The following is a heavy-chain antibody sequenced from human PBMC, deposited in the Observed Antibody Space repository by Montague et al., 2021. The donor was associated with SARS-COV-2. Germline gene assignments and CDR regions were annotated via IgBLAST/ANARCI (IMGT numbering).Heavy chain of an antibody. CDR3: ATESIVGVVIYALAL. D-gene: IGHD3-3*02. V-gene: IGHV1-24*01. CDR1: GYSLNAVP. Sequence: SVKVSCKASGYSLNAVPIHWVRQAPGEGLEWMGSFDPEDGEAVYTQKFQGRVTMTEDPSTETAYLELSNLISDDTAVYYCATESIVGVVIYALALWGQGTLVTVSS. CDR2: FDPEDGEA. J-gene: IGHJ3*01.